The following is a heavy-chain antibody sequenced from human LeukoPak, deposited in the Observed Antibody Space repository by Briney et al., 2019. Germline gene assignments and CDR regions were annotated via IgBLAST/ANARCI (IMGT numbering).Heavy chain of an antibody. D-gene: IGHD6-13*01. CDR2: INHSGST. CDR1: GGSFSGYY. J-gene: IGHJ4*02. V-gene: IGHV4-34*01. CDR3: AKDGSSWCFDY. Sequence: PSETLSLTCAVYGGSFSGYYWSWIRQPPGKGPEWIGEINHSGSTNYNPSLKSRVTISVDTSKNQFSLKLSSVTAADTAVYYCAKDGSSWCFDYWGQGTLVAVSS.